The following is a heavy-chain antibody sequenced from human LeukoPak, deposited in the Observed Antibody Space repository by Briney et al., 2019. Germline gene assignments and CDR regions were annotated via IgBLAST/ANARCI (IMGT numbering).Heavy chain of an antibody. Sequence: GGSLILSCAASGFTFGTYWMTWVRQAPGKGLEWVANIKRDGSEKYYADSVKGRFTISRDNAKNSLFLQMNSLRVEDTAVYYCARLDGFNYWGQGTLVTVSS. CDR3: ARLDGFNY. J-gene: IGHJ4*02. V-gene: IGHV3-7*01. CDR2: IKRDGSEK. D-gene: IGHD5-24*01. CDR1: GFTFGTYW.